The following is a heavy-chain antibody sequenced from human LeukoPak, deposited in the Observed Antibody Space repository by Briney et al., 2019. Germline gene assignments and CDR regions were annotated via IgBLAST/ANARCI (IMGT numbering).Heavy chain of an antibody. Sequence: GGSLRLSCAVSGFSFSDHNMNWVRQAPGKGLEWVASISSRSNYIYYADSLKGRVTVSRDNARNSLFLQMTSLRAEDTAVYYCARDPHENSSGWPYYFDYWGQGTLVTVSS. J-gene: IGHJ4*02. CDR2: ISSRSNYI. CDR3: ARDPHENSSGWPYYFDY. V-gene: IGHV3-21*01. CDR1: GFSFSDHN. D-gene: IGHD6-19*01.